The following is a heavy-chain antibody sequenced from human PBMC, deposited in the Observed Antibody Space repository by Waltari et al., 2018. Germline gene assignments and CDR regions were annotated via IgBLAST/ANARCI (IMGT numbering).Heavy chain of an antibody. V-gene: IGHV4-34*01. CDR3: ARPGAFVASRGNRFDY. Sequence: QVQLQQWGAGLLKPSETLSLTCAVYGGSFSGYYWRWIRQPPGTGLEWIGESNHSGSTNYNPYLNSRVSISVDTSKNQFSLKLSSVTAADTAVYFWARPGAFVASRGNRFDYWGQGTLVTVSS. J-gene: IGHJ4*02. CDR1: GGSFSGYY. D-gene: IGHD1-1*01. CDR2: SNHSGST.